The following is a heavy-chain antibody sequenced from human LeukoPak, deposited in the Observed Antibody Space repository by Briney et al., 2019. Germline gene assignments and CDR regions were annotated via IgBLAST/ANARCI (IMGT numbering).Heavy chain of an antibody. D-gene: IGHD2-15*01. CDR2: ISGSGGST. J-gene: IGHJ4*02. Sequence: GGSLRLSCAASGFTFSSYAMSWVRQAPGKGLEWVSAISGSGGSTYYADSVKGRFTISRDNSKNTLYLQMNSLRAEDTAVYYCAKVGVDIVAVVAATPFDYWGQGTLVTVSS. V-gene: IGHV3-23*01. CDR3: AKVGVDIVAVVAATPFDY. CDR1: GFTFSSYA.